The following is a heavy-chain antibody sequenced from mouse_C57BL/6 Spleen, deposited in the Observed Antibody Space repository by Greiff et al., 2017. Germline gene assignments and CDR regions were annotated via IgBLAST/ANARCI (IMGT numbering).Heavy chain of an antibody. CDR2: IDPSDSYT. CDR1: GYTFTSYW. J-gene: IGHJ2*01. CDR3: ARRRGNYYFDY. D-gene: IGHD2-1*01. V-gene: IGHV1-69*01. Sequence: VQLQQPGAELVMPGASVKLSCKASGYTFTSYWMHWVKQRPGQGLEWIGEIDPSDSYTNYNQKFKGKSTLTVDKSSSTAYMQLSSLTSEDSAVYYCARRRGNYYFDYWGQGTTLTVSS.